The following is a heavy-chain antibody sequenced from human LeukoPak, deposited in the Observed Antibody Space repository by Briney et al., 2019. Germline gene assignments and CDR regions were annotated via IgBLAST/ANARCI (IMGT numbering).Heavy chain of an antibody. D-gene: IGHD1-26*01. V-gene: IGHV3-23*01. CDR1: GFTFSNSA. J-gene: IGHJ6*03. CDR2: ISGSGGST. Sequence: GGSLRLSCAASGFTFSNSAMNWVRQAPGKGLEWFAAISGSGGSTYYADSVKGRFTVSRANSKNTLYVQMSSLRAEDTAMYYCAKEVGDYYSYMNVWGKGTTVTVSS. CDR3: AKEVGDYYSYMNV.